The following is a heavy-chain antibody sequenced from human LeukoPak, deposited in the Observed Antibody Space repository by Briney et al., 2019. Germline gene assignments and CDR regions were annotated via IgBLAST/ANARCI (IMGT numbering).Heavy chain of an antibody. D-gene: IGHD5-24*01. CDR1: GGSIISTNW. CDR3: ARGGPGYMRWLQLSRAFDY. CDR2: IYYSGST. J-gene: IGHJ4*02. Sequence: PSETLSLTCAVSGGSIISTNWWSWVRQPPGKGLEWIGSIYYSGSTYYNPSLKSRVTISVDTSKNQFSLKLSSVTAADTAVYYCARGGPGYMRWLQLSRAFDYWGQGTLVTVSS. V-gene: IGHV4-4*02.